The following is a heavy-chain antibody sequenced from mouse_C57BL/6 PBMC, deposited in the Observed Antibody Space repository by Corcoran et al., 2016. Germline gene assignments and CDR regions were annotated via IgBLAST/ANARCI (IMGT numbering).Heavy chain of an antibody. Sequence: EVQLQQSVAALVRPGASVKLSCTASGFNIKNTYMHWVKQRPEQGLEWSVRIDPANGNTKYAPKFQGKATITADTSANTAYLQLSSLTSEETAIYCGARSDSNYGYFDVWGTGIAVTVSS. CDR1: GFNIKNTY. CDR3: ARSDSNYGYFDV. V-gene: IGHV14-3*01. CDR2: IDPANGNT. J-gene: IGHJ1*03. D-gene: IGHD2-5*01.